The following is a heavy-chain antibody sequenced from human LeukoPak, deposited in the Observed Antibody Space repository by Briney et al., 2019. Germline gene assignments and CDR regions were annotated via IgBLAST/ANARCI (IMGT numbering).Heavy chain of an antibody. J-gene: IGHJ6*03. CDR1: GGSISSGSYY. CDR3: ARASSRYCSSTSCYDYYYYYYMDV. D-gene: IGHD2-2*01. CDR2: IYTSGST. Sequence: PSETLSLTCTVSGGSISSGSYYWRWIRQPAGKGLERIGRIYTSGSTNYNPSLKSRVTISVDTSKNQFSLKLSSVTAADTAVYYCARASSRYCSSTSCYDYYYYYYMDVWGKGTTVTVSS. V-gene: IGHV4-61*02.